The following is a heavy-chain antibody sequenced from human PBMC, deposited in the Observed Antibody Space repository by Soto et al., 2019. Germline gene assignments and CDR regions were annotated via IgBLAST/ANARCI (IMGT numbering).Heavy chain of an antibody. V-gene: IGHV1-69*01. J-gene: IGHJ6*02. CDR1: GGTFSSYA. CDR3: ARSQGSSTSLEIYYYYYYGMDV. Sequence: QVQLVQSGAEVKKPGSSVKVSCKASGGTFSSYAISWVRQAPGQGLEWMGGIIPISGTANYAQKFQGTVTITEDESTSTAYMELSSLRSEDTAVYYCARSQGSSTSLEIYYYYYYGMDVWGQGTTVTVSS. CDR2: IIPISGTA. D-gene: IGHD2-2*01.